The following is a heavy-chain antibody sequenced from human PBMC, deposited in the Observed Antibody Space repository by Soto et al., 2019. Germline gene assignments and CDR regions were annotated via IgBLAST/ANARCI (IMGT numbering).Heavy chain of an antibody. V-gene: IGHV1-2*04. Sequence: ASVKVSCKASGYTFTGYYMHWVRQAPGQGLEWMGWINPNSGGTNYAQKFQGWVTMTRDTSISTAYMELSRLRSDDTAVYCCAREGLTGTDDAFDIWGQGTMVTVSS. CDR3: AREGLTGTDDAFDI. CDR2: INPNSGGT. J-gene: IGHJ3*02. CDR1: GYTFTGYY. D-gene: IGHD1-20*01.